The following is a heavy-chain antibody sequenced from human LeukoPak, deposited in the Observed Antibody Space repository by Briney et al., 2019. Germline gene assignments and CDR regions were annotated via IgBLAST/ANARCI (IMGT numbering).Heavy chain of an antibody. CDR1: GYSISSGYY. CDR3: ARPVQLWLFDY. D-gene: IGHD5-18*01. CDR2: IYHSGST. J-gene: IGHJ4*02. V-gene: IGHV4-38-2*01. Sequence: SETLSLTCAVSGYSISSGYYWGWIRQPPGKGLEWIGSIYHSGSTYYNPSLKSRVTISVDTSKNQFSQKLSSVTAADTAVYYCARPVQLWLFDYWGQGTLVTVSS.